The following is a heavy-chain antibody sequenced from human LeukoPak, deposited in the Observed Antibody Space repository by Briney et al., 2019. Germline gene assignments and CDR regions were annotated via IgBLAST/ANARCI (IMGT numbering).Heavy chain of an antibody. D-gene: IGHD2-2*03. Sequence: GGSLRLSCVASGFAFSTYDMQWVRQAPGKGLEWVSGINRSGGKYYTESVKGRFTISRDNSKSTLYLEMNSLRADDTAVYYCAQGGYFAFDFWGQGTMVTVSS. V-gene: IGHV3-23*01. CDR2: INRSGGK. CDR1: GFAFSTYD. CDR3: AQGGYFAFDF. J-gene: IGHJ3*01.